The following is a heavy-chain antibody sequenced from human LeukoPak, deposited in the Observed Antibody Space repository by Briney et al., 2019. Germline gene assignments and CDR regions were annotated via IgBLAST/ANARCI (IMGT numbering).Heavy chain of an antibody. CDR1: GFSFSTYA. J-gene: IGHJ4*02. V-gene: IGHV3-23*01. CDR3: AKARKWAGIPGCLGF. Sequence: PGGSLRLSCATSGFSFSTYAMAWVRQAPGKGLEWVSAISGGGSYTYCADSVKGRFTISRDNSKNHLYLQMNSLRVEDTAVYYCAKARKWAGIPGCLGFWGQGSLVTVSS. D-gene: IGHD6-19*01. CDR2: ISGGGSYT.